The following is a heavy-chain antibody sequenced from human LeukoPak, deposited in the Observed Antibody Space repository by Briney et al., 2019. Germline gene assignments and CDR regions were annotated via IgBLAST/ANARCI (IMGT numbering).Heavy chain of an antibody. J-gene: IGHJ5*02. D-gene: IGHD6-13*01. CDR1: GGTFSSYA. CDR3: ARDRSRGSSWLNWFDP. CDR2: IIPILGTA. Sequence: SVKVSCKASGGTFSSYAISWVRQAPGQGLEWMGGIIPILGTANYAQKFQGRVTITADESTSTAYMELSSLRSEDTAVYYCARDRSRGSSWLNWFDPWGQGTLVTVSS. V-gene: IGHV1-69*01.